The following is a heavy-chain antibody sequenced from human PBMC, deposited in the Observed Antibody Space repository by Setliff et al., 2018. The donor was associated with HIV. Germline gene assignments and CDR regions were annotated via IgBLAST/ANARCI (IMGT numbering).Heavy chain of an antibody. Sequence: PGGSLRLSCAASGFTFSRYWMHWVRQAPGQGLVWVSGINNDTTTTAYADSVKGRFPISRDNAKNTLYLQMNDLRGEDTAVYYCAILSYSSGWGQGTQVTV. V-gene: IGHV3-74*01. J-gene: IGHJ4*02. CDR3: AILSYSSG. CDR1: GFTFSRYW. D-gene: IGHD1-26*01. CDR2: INNDTTTT.